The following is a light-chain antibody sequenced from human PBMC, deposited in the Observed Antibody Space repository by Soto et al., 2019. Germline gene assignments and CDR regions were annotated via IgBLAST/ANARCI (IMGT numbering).Light chain of an antibody. CDR2: GAS. CDR1: QSVSSS. J-gene: IGKJ2*01. V-gene: IGKV3-15*01. Sequence: EIVMTQSPGTLSVSPGERATLSCRASQSVSSSLAWYQQRPGQAPRLLIYGASTRATGVPARFSGSGSGTEVTRTITSLQYEDFAVYYCQQYNNSPPYTFGQGTKLQIK. CDR3: QQYNNSPPYT.